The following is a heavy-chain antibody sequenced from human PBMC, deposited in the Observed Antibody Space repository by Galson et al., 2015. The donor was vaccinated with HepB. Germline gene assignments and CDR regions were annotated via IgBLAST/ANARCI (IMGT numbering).Heavy chain of an antibody. J-gene: IGHJ3*02. CDR1: GFTFSSYS. V-gene: IGHV3-21*01. D-gene: IGHD3-16*02. Sequence: SLRLSCAASGFTFSSYSMNWVRQAPGKGLEWVSSISSSSSYIYYADSVKGRFTISRDNAKNSLYLQMNSLRAEDTAVYYCARDQSGSGVMITFGEVIVLGPGTAAPRRGGAFDIWGQGTMVTVSS. CDR2: ISSSSSYI. CDR3: ARDQSGSGVMITFGEVIVLGPGTAAPRRGGAFDI.